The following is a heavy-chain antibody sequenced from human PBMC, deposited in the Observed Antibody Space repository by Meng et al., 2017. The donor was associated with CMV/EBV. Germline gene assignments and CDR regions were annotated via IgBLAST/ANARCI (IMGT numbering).Heavy chain of an antibody. V-gene: IGHV4-39*07. CDR2: IYYSGST. Sequence: GSLRLSCTVPGGSISSSSYYWGWIRQPPGKGLEWIGSIYYSGSTYYNPSLKSRVTISVDTSKNQFSLKLSSVAAADTAVYYCARDGSSSVYYYYGMDVWGQGTTVTSP. D-gene: IGHD6-6*01. CDR3: ARDGSSSVYYYYGMDV. J-gene: IGHJ6*02. CDR1: GGSISSSSYY.